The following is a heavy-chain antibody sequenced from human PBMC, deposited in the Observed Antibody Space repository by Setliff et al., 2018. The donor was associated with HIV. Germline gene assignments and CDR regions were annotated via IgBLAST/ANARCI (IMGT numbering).Heavy chain of an antibody. CDR2: INPHTGVT. J-gene: IGHJ4*02. D-gene: IGHD6-19*01. Sequence: ASVKVSCKTSGYIFIRYYIFWVRQAPGQGLEWMGNINPHTGVTKYAEKFQGRVTMTRDTSINTIYMELSRLRSDDTAVYYCARGWSGVAVAGTPRFEYWGQGTLVTVSS. CDR1: GYIFIRYY. CDR3: ARGWSGVAVAGTPRFEY. V-gene: IGHV1-2*02.